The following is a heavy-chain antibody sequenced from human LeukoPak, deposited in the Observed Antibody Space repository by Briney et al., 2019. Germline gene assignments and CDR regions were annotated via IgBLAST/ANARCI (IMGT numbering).Heavy chain of an antibody. D-gene: IGHD6-19*01. J-gene: IGHJ4*02. Sequence: PSETLSLTCAVSGGSISSSNWWSWVRQPPGKGLEWIGEIYHSGSTNYNPSLKSRVTISVDKSKNQFSLKLSSVTAADTAVYYCASTRDSSGWYYRDYWGQGTLVTVSS. V-gene: IGHV4-4*02. CDR2: IYHSGST. CDR3: ASTRDSSGWYYRDY. CDR1: GGSISSSNW.